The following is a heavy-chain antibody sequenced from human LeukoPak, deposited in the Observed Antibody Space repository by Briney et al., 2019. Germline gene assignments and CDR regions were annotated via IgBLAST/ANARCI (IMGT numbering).Heavy chain of an antibody. J-gene: IGHJ4*02. V-gene: IGHV4-39*01. D-gene: IGHD2/OR15-2a*01. Sequence: SETLSLTCTVSGGSISSSYYYWGWIRQPPGKGLEWIGSIYYSGSTYYNPSLKSRVTISVDTSKNQFSLKLRSVTAADTAVYYCARGVRSIYGFDYWGQGTLVTVSS. CDR3: ARGVRSIYGFDY. CDR2: IYYSGST. CDR1: GGSISSSYYY.